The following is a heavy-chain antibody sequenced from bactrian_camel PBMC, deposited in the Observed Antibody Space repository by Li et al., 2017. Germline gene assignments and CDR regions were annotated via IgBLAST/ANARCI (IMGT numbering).Heavy chain of an antibody. Sequence: HVQLVESGGGLVQPGGSLRLSCVASGDTIGRYCMGWFRQIPDKEREGVAGIESDGSTSYADSVKGRFTISQDNAKNTVYLQMNSLKPEDTAMYYCAEILVGTAGVLFGTTRARITTGARGPRSPSP. D-gene: IGHD1*01. V-gene: IGHV3S9*01. CDR3: AEILVGTAGVLFGTTRARITT. J-gene: IGHJ4*01. CDR2: IESDGST. CDR1: GDTIGRYC.